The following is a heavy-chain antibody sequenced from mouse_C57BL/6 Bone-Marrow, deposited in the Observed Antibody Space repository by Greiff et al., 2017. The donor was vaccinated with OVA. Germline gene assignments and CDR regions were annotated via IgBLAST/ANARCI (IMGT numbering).Heavy chain of an antibody. Sequence: VKLVESGPGLVQPSQSLSITCTVSGFSLTSYGVHWVRQSPGKGLEWLGVIWRGGSTDYNAAFMSRLSITTDNSKSLFFLKMNSLQADDTAIYYCATHYYGSSYAMDYWGQGTSVTVSS. J-gene: IGHJ4*01. D-gene: IGHD1-1*01. V-gene: IGHV2-5*01. CDR2: IWRGGST. CDR3: ATHYYGSSYAMDY. CDR1: GFSLTSYG.